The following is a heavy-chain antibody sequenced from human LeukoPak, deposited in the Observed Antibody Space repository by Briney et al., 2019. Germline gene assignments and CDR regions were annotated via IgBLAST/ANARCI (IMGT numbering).Heavy chain of an antibody. J-gene: IGHJ4*02. CDR2: IYTSGST. CDR3: ARDTQGYCTNGVCYSLNYFDY. V-gene: IGHV4-4*07. D-gene: IGHD2-8*01. Sequence: PSETLSLTCTVSGGSISSYYWSWIRQPAGKGLEWIGRIYTSGSTNYNPSLKSRVTMSVDTSKNQFSLKLSSVTAADTAVYYCARDTQGYCTNGVCYSLNYFDYWGQGTLVTVSS. CDR1: GGSISSYY.